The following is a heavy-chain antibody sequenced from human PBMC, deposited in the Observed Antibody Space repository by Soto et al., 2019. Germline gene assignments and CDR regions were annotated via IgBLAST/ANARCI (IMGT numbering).Heavy chain of an antibody. D-gene: IGHD4-4*01. Sequence: EVQLVESGGGLVQPGGSLRLSCTASGFTFSDSWMTWVRQAPGKGLEWVARIKPDESEKKYADSVKGRFPISRDNAKNSMYLQMDSPRGEDTAVYYCVRGGSNYASWGQGTLVTVSS. CDR2: IKPDESEK. J-gene: IGHJ5*02. CDR3: VRGGSNYAS. V-gene: IGHV3-7*01. CDR1: GFTFSDSW.